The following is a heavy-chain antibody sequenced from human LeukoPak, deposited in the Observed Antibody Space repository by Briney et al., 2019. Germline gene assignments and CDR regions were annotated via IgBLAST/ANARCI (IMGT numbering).Heavy chain of an antibody. D-gene: IGHD3-16*02. V-gene: IGHV4-34*01. CDR3: ARRGFGGVIGAFFDY. CDR1: GGSFSGYY. CDR2: INHSGST. J-gene: IGHJ4*02. Sequence: PSETLSLTCAVYGGSFSGYYWSWIRQPPGKGLEWIGEINHSGSTNYNPSLKSRVTISVDTSKNQFSLKLSSVTAADTAVYYCARRGFGGVIGAFFDYWGQGTLVTVSS.